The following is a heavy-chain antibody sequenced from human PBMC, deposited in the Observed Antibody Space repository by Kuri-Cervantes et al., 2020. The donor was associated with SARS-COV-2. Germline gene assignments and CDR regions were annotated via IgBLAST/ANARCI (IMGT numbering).Heavy chain of an antibody. Sequence: ASVKVSCKASGYTFTSYDINWVRQATGQGLEWMGWMNPNSGKTGYAQKFQGRVTITRNTSISTAYMELSSLRSEDTAVYYCARGRYSSSYWFDPWGQGTLVTVSS. J-gene: IGHJ5*02. D-gene: IGHD6-6*01. CDR3: ARGRYSSSYWFDP. CDR2: MNPNSGKT. CDR1: GYTFTSYD. V-gene: IGHV1-8*03.